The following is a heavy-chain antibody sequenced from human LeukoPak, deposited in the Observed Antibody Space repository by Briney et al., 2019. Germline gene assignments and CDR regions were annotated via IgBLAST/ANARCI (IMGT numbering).Heavy chain of an antibody. V-gene: IGHV4-59*01. J-gene: IGHJ3*02. D-gene: IGHD2-15*01. CDR1: GGSISSYY. Sequence: KPSETLSLTCTVSGGSISSYYWGWIRQPPGKGLEWIGYIYYSGSTNYNPSLKSRVTISVDTSKNQFSLKLSSVTAADTAVYYCARDLAGAYACDIWGQGTMVTVSS. CDR2: IYYSGST. CDR3: ARDLAGAYACDI.